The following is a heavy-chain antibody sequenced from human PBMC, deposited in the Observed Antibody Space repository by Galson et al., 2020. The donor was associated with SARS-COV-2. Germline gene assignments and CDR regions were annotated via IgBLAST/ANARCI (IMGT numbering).Heavy chain of an antibody. J-gene: IGHJ4*02. D-gene: IGHD3-10*01. V-gene: IGHV1-2*02. CDR1: GYTFTGYY. CDR3: ARETYYYGSGSYRSDY. Sequence: GESLKISCKASGYTFTGYYMHWVRQAPGQGLEWMGWINPNSGGTNYAQKFQGRVTMTRDTSISTAYMELSRLRSDDTAVYYCARETYYYGSGSYRSDYWGQGTLVTFSS. CDR2: INPNSGGT.